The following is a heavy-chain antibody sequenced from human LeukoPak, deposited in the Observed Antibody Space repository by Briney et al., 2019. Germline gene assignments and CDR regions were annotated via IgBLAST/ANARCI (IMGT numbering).Heavy chain of an antibody. CDR1: GGYVSISSYY. CDR2: IYYSGST. CDR3: ARLGANGGTYFDY. J-gene: IGHJ4*02. D-gene: IGHD4-23*01. Sequence: SETLSLTCTVSGGYVSISSYYWGWIRQPPGKGLEWIGSIYYSGSTYYNPSLKSRVTISVDTSKNQFSLKLSSVTAADTAVYYCARLGANGGTYFDYWGQGTLVTVSS. V-gene: IGHV4-39*01.